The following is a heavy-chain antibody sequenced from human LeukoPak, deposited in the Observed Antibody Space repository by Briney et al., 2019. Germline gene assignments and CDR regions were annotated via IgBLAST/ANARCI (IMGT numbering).Heavy chain of an antibody. Sequence: SETLSLTCAVSGGSISSYYWSWIRQPPGKGLEWIGYIYYSGSTNYNPSLKSRVTISVDTSKNQFSLKLSSVTAADTAVYYWARHRWEQWLVPFDPWGQGTLVTVSP. CDR3: ARHRWEQWLVPFDP. V-gene: IGHV4-59*08. CDR2: IYYSGST. CDR1: GGSISSYY. J-gene: IGHJ5*02. D-gene: IGHD6-19*01.